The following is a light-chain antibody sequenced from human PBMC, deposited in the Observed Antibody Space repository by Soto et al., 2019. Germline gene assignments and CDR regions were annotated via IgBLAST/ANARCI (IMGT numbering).Light chain of an antibody. Sequence: QSVLTQPPSVSGAPGQRVTISCTGSTTNIGAGYEVHWYQQRPGTAPKLLVSGHNIRPSGVPDRFYGSKSGTSASLAITGLQAEDEADYYCSSYAVNNKVIFGGGTKLTVL. CDR2: GHN. CDR3: SSYAVNNKVI. CDR1: TTNIGAGYE. V-gene: IGLV1-40*01. J-gene: IGLJ2*01.